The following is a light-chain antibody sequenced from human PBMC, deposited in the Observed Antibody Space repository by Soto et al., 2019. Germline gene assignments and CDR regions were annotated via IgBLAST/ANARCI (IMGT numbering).Light chain of an antibody. J-gene: IGKJ3*01. Sequence: DIQMTQSPSSLSASVGDRVTITCRASQSISSYLNWYQQKPGKAPKLLIYAASSLQSGVPSRFSGSGSGTDFPLTISSRHPEDFATYYCQPSYRTITFGHGTKVDLK. CDR1: QSISSY. CDR3: QPSYRTIT. V-gene: IGKV1-39*01. CDR2: AAS.